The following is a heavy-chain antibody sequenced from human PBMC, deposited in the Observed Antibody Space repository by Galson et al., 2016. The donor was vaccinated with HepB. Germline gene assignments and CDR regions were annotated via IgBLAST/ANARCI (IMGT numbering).Heavy chain of an antibody. D-gene: IGHD1/OR15-1a*01. CDR2: INPNSGGT. J-gene: IGHJ4*02. CDR3: AVVLNKSMGDY. Sequence: SVKVSCRASGYTFTNYGISWVRQAPGQGLEWMGRINPNSGGTKYVQKFQGRVTMTRDTSISTAYMELSRLRSDDTAVYYCAVVLNKSMGDYWGQGTLVTVSS. V-gene: IGHV1-2*06. CDR1: GYTFTNYG.